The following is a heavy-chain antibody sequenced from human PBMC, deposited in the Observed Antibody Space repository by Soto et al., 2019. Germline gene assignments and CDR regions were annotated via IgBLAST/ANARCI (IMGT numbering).Heavy chain of an antibody. CDR1: GFTFNTYA. J-gene: IGHJ4*02. CDR2: MSGSGGST. CDR3: MNLYSYGSGSYYK. D-gene: IGHD3-10*01. Sequence: EVQLLESGGGLVQPGGSLRLSCAASGFTFNTYAMSWVRQAPGKGLEWVSGMSGSGGSTYYADSVKGRFTISRDNSKNTLYLQMNSLRAEDTAVHYCMNLYSYGSGSYYKWGQGTLVTVSS. V-gene: IGHV3-23*01.